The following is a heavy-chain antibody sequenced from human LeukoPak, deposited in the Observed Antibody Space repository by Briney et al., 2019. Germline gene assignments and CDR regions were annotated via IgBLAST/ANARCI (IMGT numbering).Heavy chain of an antibody. CDR3: AKALRVRGVIIPCGYFDY. CDR2: ISGSGGST. J-gene: IGHJ4*02. D-gene: IGHD3-10*01. V-gene: IGHV3-23*01. CDR1: GFTFSSYA. Sequence: GGSLRLSCAASGFTFSSYAMSWVRQAPGKGLEWVSAISGSGGSTYYADSVKGRFTISRDNSKNTLYLQMNSLRAEDTAVYYCAKALRVRGVIIPCGYFDYWGQGTLVTVSS.